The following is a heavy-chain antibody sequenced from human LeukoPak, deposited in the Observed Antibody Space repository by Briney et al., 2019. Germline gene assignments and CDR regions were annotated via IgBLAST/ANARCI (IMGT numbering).Heavy chain of an antibody. D-gene: IGHD2-21*02. CDR3: ARDQPGSPRGVTAIQAFDI. V-gene: IGHV3-30*02. CDR1: GFTFSSYG. J-gene: IGHJ3*02. CDR2: IRYDGTDK. Sequence: GGSLRLSCAASGFTFSSYGMHWVRQAPGKGLEWVAFIRYDGTDKYYADSVKGRFTISRDNSENTVSLQLNSLRAEDTAVYYCARDQPGSPRGVTAIQAFDIWGQGTMVTVSS.